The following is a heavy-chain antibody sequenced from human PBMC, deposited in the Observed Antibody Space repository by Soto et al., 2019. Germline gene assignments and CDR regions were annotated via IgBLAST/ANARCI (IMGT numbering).Heavy chain of an antibody. V-gene: IGHV4-31*03. J-gene: IGHJ6*02. CDR2: IYYSEST. D-gene: IGHD3-3*01. CDR1: GGSISSGGYY. CDR3: AREALEWLFARRVNSGMDV. Sequence: PSETLSLTCTVSGGSISSGGYYWSWIRQHPGKGLEWIGYIYYSESTYYNPSLKSRVTISVDTSKNQFSLKLSSVTAADTAVYYCAREALEWLFARRVNSGMDVWGQGTTVTVSS.